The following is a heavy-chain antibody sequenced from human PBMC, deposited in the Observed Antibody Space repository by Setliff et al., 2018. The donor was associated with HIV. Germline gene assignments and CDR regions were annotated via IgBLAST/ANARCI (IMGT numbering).Heavy chain of an antibody. CDR1: GFTFSTYG. Sequence: GGSLRLSCEASGFTFSTYGMNWARQAPGKGLEWVAFIRYDGDNKYYADSVKGRFTISRDNSKNTLYLQMNSLRAKDAAVYYCAKAFGYCSGGSCPVLMDVWGKGTTVTVSS. V-gene: IGHV3-30*02. J-gene: IGHJ6*03. D-gene: IGHD2-15*01. CDR3: AKAFGYCSGGSCPVLMDV. CDR2: IRYDGDNK.